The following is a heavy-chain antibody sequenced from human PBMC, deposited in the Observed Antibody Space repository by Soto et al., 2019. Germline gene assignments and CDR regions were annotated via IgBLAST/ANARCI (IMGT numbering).Heavy chain of an antibody. CDR1: GFTFSSYG. D-gene: IGHD1-26*01. CDR3: AKDGKAGYGMDV. Sequence: QVQLVESGGGVVQPGRSLRLSCAASGFTFSSYGMHWVRQAPGKGLEWVAVISYDGGSKYYADSVKGRLTISRDNPKNTLYLQMNSLRAEDTAVYYGAKDGKAGYGMDVWGQGTTVTVSS. J-gene: IGHJ6*02. V-gene: IGHV3-30*18. CDR2: ISYDGGSK.